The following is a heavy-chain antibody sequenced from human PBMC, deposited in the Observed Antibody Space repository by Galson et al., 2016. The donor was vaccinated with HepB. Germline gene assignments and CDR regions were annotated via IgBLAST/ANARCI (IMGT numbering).Heavy chain of an antibody. CDR3: ARDYVPGA. J-gene: IGHJ5*02. CDR2: ISSASSMK. CDR1: GFTFNTYG. D-gene: IGHD3-10*01. V-gene: IGHV3-48*04. Sequence: SLRLSCADSGFTFNTYGMNWVRQAPGKGLEWVSYISSASSMKYYADSVKSRFTISRDNARHSLYLEMNSLRGEDTAMYYCARDYVPGAWGQGALVTVSS.